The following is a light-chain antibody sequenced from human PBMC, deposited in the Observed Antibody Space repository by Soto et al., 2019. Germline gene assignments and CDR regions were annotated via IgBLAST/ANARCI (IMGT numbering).Light chain of an antibody. V-gene: IGLV2-14*01. CDR3: SSYPSSGTLGLYV. J-gene: IGLJ1*01. CDR1: SSDVGGYNY. Sequence: QSALTQPASVSGSSGQSITISCTGTSSDVGGYNYVSWYQQHPGKAPKLMIYEVSYRPSGISNRFSGSKSGNTASLTISGLQAEDEADYYCSSYPSSGTLGLYVFVTGTKLTVL. CDR2: EVS.